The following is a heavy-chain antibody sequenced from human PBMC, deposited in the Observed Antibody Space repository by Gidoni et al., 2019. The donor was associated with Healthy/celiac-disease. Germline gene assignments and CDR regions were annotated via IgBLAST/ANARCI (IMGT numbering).Heavy chain of an antibody. Sequence: TYYNPSLKSRVTISVDTSKNQFSLKLSSVTAADTAVYYCARRGIVGATEGYYYYGMDVWGQGTTVTVSS. CDR2: T. D-gene: IGHD1-26*01. V-gene: IGHV4-39*01. CDR3: ARRGIVGATEGYYYYGMDV. J-gene: IGHJ6*02.